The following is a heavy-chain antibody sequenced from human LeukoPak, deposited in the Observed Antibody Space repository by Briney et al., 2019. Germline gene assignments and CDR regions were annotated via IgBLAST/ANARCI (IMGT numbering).Heavy chain of an antibody. Sequence: GGSLRLSCAASGFTFSSYATSWVRQAPGKGLEWVSAISGSGGSTYYADSVKGRFTISRDNSKNTLYLQMNSLRAEDTAVYYCAREIAVAGTSIWFDPWGQGTLVTVSS. V-gene: IGHV3-23*01. D-gene: IGHD6-19*01. CDR3: AREIAVAGTSIWFDP. CDR2: ISGSGGST. J-gene: IGHJ5*02. CDR1: GFTFSSYA.